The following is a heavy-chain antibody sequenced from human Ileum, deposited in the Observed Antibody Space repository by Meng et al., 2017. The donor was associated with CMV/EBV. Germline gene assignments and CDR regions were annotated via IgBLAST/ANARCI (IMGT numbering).Heavy chain of an antibody. Sequence: FTGYYIHWVRQAPGQGLEWMGGIIPIFGTANYAQKFQGRVTITTDESTSTAYMELSSLRSEDTAVYYCARVGGIVVPAARKSNWFDPWGQGTLVTVSS. D-gene: IGHD2-2*01. V-gene: IGHV1-69*05. CDR3: ARVGGIVVPAARKSNWFDP. J-gene: IGHJ5*02. CDR1: FTGYY. CDR2: IIPIFGTA.